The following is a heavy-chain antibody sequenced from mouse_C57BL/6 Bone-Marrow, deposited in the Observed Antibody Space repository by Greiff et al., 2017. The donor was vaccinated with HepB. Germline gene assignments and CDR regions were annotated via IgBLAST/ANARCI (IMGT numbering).Heavy chain of an antibody. D-gene: IGHD2-3*01. J-gene: IGHJ2*01. CDR2: ISNGGGST. Sequence: EVHLVESGGGLVQPGGSLKLSCAASGFTFSDYYMYWVRQTPEKRLEWVAYISNGGGSTYYPDTVKGRFTISRDNAKNTLYLQMSRLKSEDTAMYYCARRGGYYGCYYFDYWGQGTTLTVSS. V-gene: IGHV5-12*01. CDR1: GFTFSDYY. CDR3: ARRGGYYGCYYFDY.